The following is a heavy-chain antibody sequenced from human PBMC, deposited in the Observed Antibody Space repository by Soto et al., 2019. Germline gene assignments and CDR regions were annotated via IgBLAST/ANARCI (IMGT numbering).Heavy chain of an antibody. CDR1: GFTFDDYA. D-gene: IGHD3-10*01. CDR3: AKDGSGGRGLA. V-gene: IGHV3-9*01. CDR2: ISWNSGNI. J-gene: IGHJ4*02. Sequence: EVQLVESGGGLVQPGRSLRVSCAASGFTFDDYAMHWVRQAPGKGLEWVSGISWNSGNIGYADSVKGRFTISRDNAKHSLYLQMNSLRAEDTALYYCAKDGSGGRGLAWGQGTLVTVSS.